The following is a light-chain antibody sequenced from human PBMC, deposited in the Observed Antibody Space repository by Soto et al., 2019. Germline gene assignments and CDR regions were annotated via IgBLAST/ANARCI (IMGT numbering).Light chain of an antibody. V-gene: IGKV3-20*01. CDR3: QQYGSSPLT. CDR2: GAS. J-gene: IGKJ4*01. Sequence: EIVLTQSPGTLSLSPGKRATLSCRASQSVSNNYLAWYQHKPGQAPRLLIYGASSGATGIPARFSGSGSGTDFPLTINRLEPEDFAVYFCQQYGSSPLTFGGGTKVEMK. CDR1: QSVSNNY.